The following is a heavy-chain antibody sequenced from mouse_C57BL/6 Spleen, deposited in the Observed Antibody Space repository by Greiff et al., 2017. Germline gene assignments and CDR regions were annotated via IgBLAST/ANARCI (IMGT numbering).Heavy chain of an antibody. V-gene: IGHV5-6*01. D-gene: IGHD1-2*01. CDR3: ARQLRPDWYFDV. CDR2: ISSGGSYT. J-gene: IGHJ1*03. Sequence: EVKLVESGGDLVKPGGSLKLSCAASGFTFSSYGMSWVRQTPDKRLEWVATISSGGSYTYYPDSVKGRFTISRDNAKNTLYLQMSSLKSEDTAVYYCARQLRPDWYFDVWGTGTTVTVSS. CDR1: GFTFSSYG.